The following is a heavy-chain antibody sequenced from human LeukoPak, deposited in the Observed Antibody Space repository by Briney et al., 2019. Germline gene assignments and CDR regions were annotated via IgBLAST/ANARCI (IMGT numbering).Heavy chain of an antibody. V-gene: IGHV3-7*05. J-gene: IGHJ5*02. CDR2: IKHDGSET. Sequence: GGSLRLSCAASGFTFSSYWIDWVRQAPGKGLEWVANIKHDGSETYYVDSVKGRFTISRDNSKNTLYLQMDSLRAEDTAVYYCAKAPNYYGSGSYYNNWFDPWGQGTLVTVSS. D-gene: IGHD3-10*01. CDR3: AKAPNYYGSGSYYNNWFDP. CDR1: GFTFSSYW.